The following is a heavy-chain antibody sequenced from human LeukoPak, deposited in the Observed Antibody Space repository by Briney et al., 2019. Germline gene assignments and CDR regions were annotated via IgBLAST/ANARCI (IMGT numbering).Heavy chain of an antibody. CDR1: GFSVSSNY. J-gene: IGHJ4*02. Sequence: PGGPLRLSCAASGFSVSSNYMNWVRQAPGKGLEWVSVMYSGGTTYYADSVKGRFTLSRDKSENTLYLQMSTLRAEDTALYYCVSASSYSGSGSYYGGPYDYWGQRTLVTVSS. V-gene: IGHV3-53*05. CDR2: MYSGGTT. D-gene: IGHD3-10*01. CDR3: VSASSYSGSGSYYGGPYDY.